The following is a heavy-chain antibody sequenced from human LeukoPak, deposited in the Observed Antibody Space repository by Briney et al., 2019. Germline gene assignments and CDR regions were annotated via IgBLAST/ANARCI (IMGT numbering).Heavy chain of an antibody. J-gene: IGHJ4*02. CDR2: ISSSGSTI. CDR1: GFTFSSYE. D-gene: IGHD5-24*01. CDR3: ARDERWLTQGVDY. V-gene: IGHV3-48*03. Sequence: GGSLRLSCAASGFTFSSYEMNWVRQAPGKGLEWVSYISSSGSTIYYADSVKGRLTISRDNAKNSLYLQMNSLRAEDTAVYYCARDERWLTQGVDYWGQGTLVTVSS.